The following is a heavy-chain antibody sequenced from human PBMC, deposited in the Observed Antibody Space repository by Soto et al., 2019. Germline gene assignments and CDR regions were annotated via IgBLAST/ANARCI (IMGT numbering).Heavy chain of an antibody. Sequence: SETLSLTCTVSGASISSYFWTWIRQPAGKGLDWIGRISTSGTTNYNPSLKSRVTMSVDTSKNHFSLSLSSVTAADTAVYYCAREAGPDRWFDPWGQGTLVTVSS. CDR1: GASISSYF. D-gene: IGHD6-19*01. J-gene: IGHJ5*02. V-gene: IGHV4-4*07. CDR3: AREAGPDRWFDP. CDR2: ISTSGTT.